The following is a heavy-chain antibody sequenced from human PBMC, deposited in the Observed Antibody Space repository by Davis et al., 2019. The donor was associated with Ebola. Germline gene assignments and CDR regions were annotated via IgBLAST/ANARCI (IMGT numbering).Heavy chain of an antibody. CDR1: GYTFTSYG. CDR3: ARHSGSYYFDY. V-gene: IGHV1-69*05. Sequence: SVKVSCKASGYTFTSYGISWVRQAPGQGLEWMGGIIPIFGTANYAQKFQGRVTMTRDTSTSTVYMELNSLRSEDTAVYYCARHSGSYYFDYWGQGTLVTVSS. J-gene: IGHJ4*02. D-gene: IGHD1-26*01. CDR2: IIPIFGTA.